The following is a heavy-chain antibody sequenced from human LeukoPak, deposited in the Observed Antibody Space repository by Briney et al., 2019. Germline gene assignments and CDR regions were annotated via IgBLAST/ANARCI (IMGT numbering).Heavy chain of an antibody. J-gene: IGHJ5*02. CDR3: AKEKAGAAAVGPVGFDP. V-gene: IGHV3-30*02. CDR2: IRYDGSNK. D-gene: IGHD6-13*01. Sequence: PGGSLRLSCAASGFTFSSYGMHWVRQAPGKGLEGVAFIRYDGSNKYYADSVKGRFTISRDNSKNTLYLQMNSLRAEDTAVYYCAKEKAGAAAVGPVGFDPWGQGTLVTVSS. CDR1: GFTFSSYG.